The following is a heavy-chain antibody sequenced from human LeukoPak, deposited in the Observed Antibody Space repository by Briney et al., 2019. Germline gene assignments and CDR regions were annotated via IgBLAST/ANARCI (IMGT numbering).Heavy chain of an antibody. CDR2: IFYTGSA. D-gene: IGHD6-13*01. J-gene: IGHJ4*02. Sequence: SETLSLTCTVSGGSISGHYWSWIRQPPGKALEWIGYIFYTGSAYYNPSLKSRVIISLDMSKNQFSLKLSSVTAADAAVYYCARYTSHVFDYWGQGTLVTVSS. CDR1: GGSISGHY. V-gene: IGHV4-59*11. CDR3: ARYTSHVFDY.